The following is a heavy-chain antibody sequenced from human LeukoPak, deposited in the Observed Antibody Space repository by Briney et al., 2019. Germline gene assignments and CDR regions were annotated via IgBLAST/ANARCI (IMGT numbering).Heavy chain of an antibody. D-gene: IGHD3-10*01. CDR2: SIPIFGTT. J-gene: IGHJ4*02. CDR3: ARIVGIASRGYFDY. Sequence: ASVKVSCKASGGTXSRYAISGVRQAPGQGPEWMGGSIPIFGTTNYAQKFQGRVTITADESTSRAYMELSSLRSEDTAVYYCARIVGIASRGYFDYWGQGTLVTVSS. CDR1: GGTXSRYA. V-gene: IGHV1-69*13.